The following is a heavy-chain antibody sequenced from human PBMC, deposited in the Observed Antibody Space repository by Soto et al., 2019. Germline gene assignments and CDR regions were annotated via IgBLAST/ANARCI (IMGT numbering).Heavy chain of an antibody. J-gene: IGHJ6*02. CDR1: GFSFSSYG. D-gene: IGHD3-3*01. CDR2: ISYDGSNK. V-gene: IGHV3-30*18. Sequence: QVQLVESGGGVVQPGRSLRLSCAASGFSFSSYGMHWVRQAPGKGLEWVAVISYDGSNKYYADAVKGRFTISRDNSKNTLYLQMNSLRAEDTAAYYCAKDGGDLTGYYYYGMDVWGQGTTVTVSS. CDR3: AKDGGDLTGYYYYGMDV.